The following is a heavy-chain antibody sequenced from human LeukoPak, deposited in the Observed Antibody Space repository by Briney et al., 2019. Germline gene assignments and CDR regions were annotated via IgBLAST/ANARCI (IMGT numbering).Heavy chain of an antibody. CDR1: GFTFSDYY. V-gene: IGHV3-11*04. D-gene: IGHD3-10*01. CDR2: ISSSGSTI. J-gene: IGHJ4*02. CDR3: ASIKDTGTYYFDY. Sequence: PGGSLRLSCAASGFTFSDYYMSWIRQAPGKGLEWVSYISSSGSTIYYADSVKGRFTISRDNAKNSLYLQMNRLRAEDTAVYYCASIKDTGTYYFDYWGQGTLVTVSS.